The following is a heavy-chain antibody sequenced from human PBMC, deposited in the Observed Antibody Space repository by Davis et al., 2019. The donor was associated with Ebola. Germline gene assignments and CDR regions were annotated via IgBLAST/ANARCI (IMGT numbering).Heavy chain of an antibody. J-gene: IGHJ6*02. Sequence: PGGSLRLSCAASGFTFSTYWMSWVRQAPVKGLEWVANIKQDGSEKQYVDSVKGRFTISRDNSKNTLYLQMNSLRAEDTAVYYCAKGGPIAQLVRYYYYGMDVWGQGTTVTVSS. V-gene: IGHV3-7*01. D-gene: IGHD6-6*01. CDR3: AKGGPIAQLVRYYYYGMDV. CDR1: GFTFSTYW. CDR2: IKQDGSEK.